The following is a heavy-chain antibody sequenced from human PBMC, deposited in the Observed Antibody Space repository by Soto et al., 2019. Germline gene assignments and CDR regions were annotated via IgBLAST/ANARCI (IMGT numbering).Heavy chain of an antibody. CDR1: GYTFTGYY. CDR3: ARGDHLGYCSGGSCYLFDY. D-gene: IGHD2-15*01. V-gene: IGHV1-2*04. Sequence: ASVKVSCKASGYTFTGYYMHWVRQAPGQGLEWMGWINPNSGGTNYAQKFQGWVTMTRDTSISTAYMELSRLRPDDTAVYYCARGDHLGYCSGGSCYLFDYWGQGTLVTVSS. J-gene: IGHJ4*02. CDR2: INPNSGGT.